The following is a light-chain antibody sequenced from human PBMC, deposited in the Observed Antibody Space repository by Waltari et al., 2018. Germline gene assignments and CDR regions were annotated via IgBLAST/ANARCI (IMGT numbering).Light chain of an antibody. CDR2: KAS. CDR1: QSISKW. J-gene: IGKJ4*01. CDR3: QQYNSYSLLS. V-gene: IGKV1-5*03. Sequence: IQMTQSPPPLCASVGYRVTFTCRASQSISKWLAWYQQKPEKASKLLIYKASTLESGVPSRFIGSGSGTEYTLTISSLQPEDFATDYCQQYNSYSLLSFGGGTKVEIK.